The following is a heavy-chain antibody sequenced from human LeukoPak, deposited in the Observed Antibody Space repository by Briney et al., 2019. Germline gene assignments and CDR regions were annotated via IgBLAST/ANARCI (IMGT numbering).Heavy chain of an antibody. D-gene: IGHD1-7*01. CDR2: ISSSSSYI. J-gene: IGHJ3*02. V-gene: IGHV3-21*01. CDR3: AREIGPKGNYVKVAAFDI. Sequence: NTGGSLRLSGAASGFTFSSYSMNWVRQAPGKGLEWVSSISSSSSYIYYADSVKGRFTISRDNAKNSLYLQMNSLRAEDTAVYYCAREIGPKGNYVKVAAFDIWGQGTMVTVSS. CDR1: GFTFSSYS.